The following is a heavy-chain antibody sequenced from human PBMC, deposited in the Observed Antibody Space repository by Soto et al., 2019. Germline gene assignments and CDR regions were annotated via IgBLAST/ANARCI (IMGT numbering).Heavy chain of an antibody. V-gene: IGHV4-30-4*01. Sequence: SETLSLTCTVSGGSISSGDYYWSWIRQPPGKGLEWIGYIYYSGSTYYNPSLKSRVTISVDTSKNQFSPKLSSVTAADTAVYYCARVVAELWLPYFLNWGQGTLVTVSS. CDR1: GGSISSGDYY. J-gene: IGHJ4*02. D-gene: IGHD5-18*01. CDR3: ARVVAELWLPYFLN. CDR2: IYYSGST.